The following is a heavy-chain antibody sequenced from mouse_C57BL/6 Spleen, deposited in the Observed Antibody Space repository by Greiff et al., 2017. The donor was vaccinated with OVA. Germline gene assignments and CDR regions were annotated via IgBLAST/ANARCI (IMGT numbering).Heavy chain of an antibody. CDR3: AVYSSGYAMDY. CDR2: INPNNGGT. D-gene: IGHD3-2*02. V-gene: IGHV1-26*01. J-gene: IGHJ4*01. CDR1: GYTFTDYY. Sequence: VQLQQSGPELVKPGASVKISCKASGYTFTDYYMNWVKQSHGKSLEWIGDINPNNGGTSYNQKFKGKATLTVDKSSSTAYMELRSLTSEDSAVYYCAVYSSGYAMDYWGQGTSVTVSS.